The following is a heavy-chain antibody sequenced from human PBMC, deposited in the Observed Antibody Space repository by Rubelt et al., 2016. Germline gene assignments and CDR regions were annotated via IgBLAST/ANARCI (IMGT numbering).Heavy chain of an antibody. CDR3: ARDPLPVRGVIMTPTH. V-gene: IGHV1-18*01. J-gene: IGHJ4*02. Sequence: QVQLVQSGAEVKKPGASVKVSCKASGYTFTSYGISWVRQAPGQGLEWMGWISAYNGNTNYAQKLQGKGTMTTDTSTSTAYMELRSLRSDDTAVYYCARDPLPVRGVIMTPTHWGQGTLVTVSS. CDR1: GYTFTSYG. D-gene: IGHD3-10*01. CDR2: ISAYNGNT.